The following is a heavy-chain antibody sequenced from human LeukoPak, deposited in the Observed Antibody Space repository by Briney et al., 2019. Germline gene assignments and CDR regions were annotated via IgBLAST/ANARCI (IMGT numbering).Heavy chain of an antibody. Sequence: GGSLRLSCAASGFTFSSYAVSWVRQAPGKGLEWVSAISGSGGSTYYADSVKGRFTISRDNSKNTLYLQMNSLRAEDTAVYYCAKDPNGDYGWYYFDYWGQGTLVTVSS. D-gene: IGHD4-17*01. CDR3: AKDPNGDYGWYYFDY. V-gene: IGHV3-23*01. J-gene: IGHJ4*02. CDR1: GFTFSSYA. CDR2: ISGSGGST.